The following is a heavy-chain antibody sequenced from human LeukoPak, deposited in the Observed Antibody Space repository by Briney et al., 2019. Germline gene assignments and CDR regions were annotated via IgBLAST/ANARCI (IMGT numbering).Heavy chain of an antibody. CDR3: ARRPRDDYLWGSYTPLDY. CDR2: INSDGSST. Sequence: GGSLRLSCAASGFTFSSYWMHWVRQAPGKGLVWVSRINSDGSSTSYADSVRGRFTISRDNAKNTLYLQMNSLRAEDTAVYYCARRPRDDYLWGSYTPLDYWGQGTLVTVSS. V-gene: IGHV3-74*01. D-gene: IGHD3-16*01. J-gene: IGHJ4*02. CDR1: GFTFSSYW.